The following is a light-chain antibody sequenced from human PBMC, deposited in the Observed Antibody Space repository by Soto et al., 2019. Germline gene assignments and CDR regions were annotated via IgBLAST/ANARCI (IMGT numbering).Light chain of an antibody. CDR2: AAS. V-gene: IGKV1-9*01. CDR1: QGISTF. J-gene: IGKJ4*01. CDR3: QQLNSYPLT. Sequence: DIHLTQTPSFLSTSVGVRVTITCRASQGISTFLAWYQQKPGKAPKLLIYAASILQSGVPSRFRGSGSGTDFTLTISRLQPEDFATYFCQQLNSYPLTFGGGTKVDIK.